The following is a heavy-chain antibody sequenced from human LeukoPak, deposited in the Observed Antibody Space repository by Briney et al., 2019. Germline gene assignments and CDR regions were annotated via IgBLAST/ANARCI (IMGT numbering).Heavy chain of an antibody. J-gene: IGHJ4*02. V-gene: IGHV3-7*01. CDR3: ARALDSSSSRYQAFEY. Sequence: PGGSLRLSXVASGFSLRNYWMSWVRQAPGKGVEWVAIIKQDESEKYYVDSVKGRFTISRDNAKNSLYLQMNSLRAEDTAVYYCARALDSSSSRYQAFEYWGQGTLVTVSS. CDR2: IKQDESEK. D-gene: IGHD2-2*01. CDR1: GFSLRNYW.